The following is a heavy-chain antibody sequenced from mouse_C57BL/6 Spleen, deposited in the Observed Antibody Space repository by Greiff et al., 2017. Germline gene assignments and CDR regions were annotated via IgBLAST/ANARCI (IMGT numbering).Heavy chain of an antibody. CDR3: ARSTDYYGSSYAMDY. V-gene: IGHV5-16*01. CDR2: INYDGSST. D-gene: IGHD1-1*01. Sequence: DVKLVESEGGLVQPGSSMKLSCTASGFTFSDYYMAWVRQVPEKGLEWVANINYDGSSTYYLDSLKSRFIISRDNAKNILYLQMSSLKSEDTATYYCARSTDYYGSSYAMDYWGQGTSVTVSS. CDR1: GFTFSDYY. J-gene: IGHJ4*01.